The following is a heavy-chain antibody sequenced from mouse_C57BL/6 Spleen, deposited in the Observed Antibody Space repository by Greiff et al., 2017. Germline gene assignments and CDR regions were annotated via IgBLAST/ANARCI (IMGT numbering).Heavy chain of an antibody. J-gene: IGHJ4*01. CDR3: ARNPLAGSYAMDY. V-gene: IGHV2-2*01. CDR1: GFSFTSDG. D-gene: IGHD4-1*01. Sequence: QVQLKESGPGLVQPSQSLSITCTVSGFSFTSDGVHWVRQSPGQGLEWLGVIWSGGSTDSTAAFISRLSISKDTSKSKVFFKMSSLQADDTAIYYCARNPLAGSYAMDYWGQGTSVTVSS. CDR2: IWSGGST.